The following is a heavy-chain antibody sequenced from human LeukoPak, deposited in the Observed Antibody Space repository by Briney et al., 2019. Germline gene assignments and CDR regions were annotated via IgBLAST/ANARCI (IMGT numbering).Heavy chain of an antibody. CDR1: GGSISTYF. D-gene: IGHD4-23*01. CDR2: IYYSGST. Sequence: KPSETLSLTCTVSGGSISTYFRSWIRQPPGKGLEWIGYIYYSGSTNYNPSLKSRVTISLDTSKNQFSLKLSSVTAADTAMYYCARVSRGNSVGGDYWGQGTLVTVSS. CDR3: ARVSRGNSVGGDY. V-gene: IGHV4-59*01. J-gene: IGHJ4*02.